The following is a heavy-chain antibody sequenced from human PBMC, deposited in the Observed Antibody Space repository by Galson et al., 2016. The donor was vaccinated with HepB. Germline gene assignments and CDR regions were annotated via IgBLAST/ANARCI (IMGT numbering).Heavy chain of an antibody. CDR2: IGITGDT. Sequence: SLRLSCAASGFTFSNYDMHWVRQATGKGPEWVSSIGITGDTYYPGSVKGRFTISRESANNSLYLQMNSLRAEDTAVYYCASGSINQGAFDIWGQGTMVTVSS. J-gene: IGHJ3*02. D-gene: IGHD6-6*01. V-gene: IGHV3-13*01. CDR1: GFTFSNYD. CDR3: ASGSINQGAFDI.